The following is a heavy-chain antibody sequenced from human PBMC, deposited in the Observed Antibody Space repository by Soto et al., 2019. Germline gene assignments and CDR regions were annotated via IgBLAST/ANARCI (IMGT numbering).Heavy chain of an antibody. J-gene: IGHJ5*02. CDR1: GDSYSISTYS. CDR3: AGMPYTSGLRFDP. CDR2: IYQSGVT. V-gene: IGHV4-30-2*01. D-gene: IGHD6-19*01. Sequence: SETLSLTCNMSGDSYSISTYSWSWIRQPPGKALQWIGFIYQSGVTCYNPSLASRVSISLDRSNNQCSLKLKSVTVADTAVYFCAGMPYTSGLRFDPWGPGTLVTVSS.